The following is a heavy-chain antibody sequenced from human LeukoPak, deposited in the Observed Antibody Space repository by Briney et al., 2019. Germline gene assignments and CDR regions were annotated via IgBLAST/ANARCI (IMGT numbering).Heavy chain of an antibody. D-gene: IGHD2-15*01. CDR3: ERELGGSYGMDV. V-gene: IGHV1-18*01. Sequence: SVNVSCKASGYIFTSYGISWVRQAPGQGLEWMGWISAYNSNTNYAQKLQGRVTMITDTSKSTAYMELRSLSSDDTDVYYCERELGGSYGMDVWGQGTTVTVSS. CDR2: ISAYNSNT. CDR1: GYIFTSYG. J-gene: IGHJ6*02.